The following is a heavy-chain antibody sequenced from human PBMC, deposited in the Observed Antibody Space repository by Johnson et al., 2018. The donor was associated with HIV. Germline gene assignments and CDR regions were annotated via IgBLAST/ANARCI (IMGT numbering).Heavy chain of an antibody. CDR3: AKDIEPGGGNFLVGTFHI. Sequence: QVQLVESGGGVVQTGRSLRLSCAVSGFTLSTSAMHWVRQAPGTGLERVANIKQDGSEKSYADSVTGRFTISRDNSKNTLYLQLNSMRAEETAVYYCAKDIEPGGGNFLVGTFHIWGHGTMVTVSS. V-gene: IGHV3-30*04. J-gene: IGHJ3*02. CDR2: IKQDGSEK. D-gene: IGHD6-19*01. CDR1: GFTLSTSA.